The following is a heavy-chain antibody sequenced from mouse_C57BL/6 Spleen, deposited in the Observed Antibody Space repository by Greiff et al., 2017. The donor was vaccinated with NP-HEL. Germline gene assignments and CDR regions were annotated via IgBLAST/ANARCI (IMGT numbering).Heavy chain of an antibody. CDR2: INPNYGST. D-gene: IGHD1-1*01. J-gene: IGHJ2*01. CDR3: ARYLFGGSSYRDYFDY. CDR1: GYSFTDYN. V-gene: IGHV1-39*01. Sequence: EVKLMESGPELVKPGASVKISCKASGYSFTDYNMNLVKPSNGKSLEWIGVINPNYGSTSYNQKFKGKATLTVDQSSSTAYMQLNSLTSEDSAVYYCARYLFGGSSYRDYFDYWGQGTTLTVSS.